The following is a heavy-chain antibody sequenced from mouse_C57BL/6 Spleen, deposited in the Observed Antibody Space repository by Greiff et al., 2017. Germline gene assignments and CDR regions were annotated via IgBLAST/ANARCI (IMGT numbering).Heavy chain of an antibody. J-gene: IGHJ1*03. V-gene: IGHV1-85*01. CDR1: GYTFTSYD. CDR2: IYPRAGST. CDR3: ARGCITTVVDV. D-gene: IGHD1-1*01. Sequence: VQLKESGPELVKPGASVKLSCKASGYTFTSYDINWVKQRPGQGLEWIGWIYPRAGSTKYNEKFTGKATLTVDTSSSTAYMELHSLTSEDSAVYFCARGCITTVVDVWGTGTTVTVSS.